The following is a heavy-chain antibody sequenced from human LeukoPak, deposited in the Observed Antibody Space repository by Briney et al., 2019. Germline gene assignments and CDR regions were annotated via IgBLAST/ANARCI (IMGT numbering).Heavy chain of an antibody. J-gene: IGHJ2*01. CDR3: ARGADYGDYPSWYFDL. V-gene: IGHV3-33*01. Sequence: GRSLRLSCAASGFTFSSYGMHWVRQAPGKGLEWVAVIWYDGSNKYYADSVKGRFTISRDNSKNTLYLQMNSLRAEDTAVYYCARGADYGDYPSWYFDLWGRDTLVTVSS. D-gene: IGHD4-17*01. CDR1: GFTFSSYG. CDR2: IWYDGSNK.